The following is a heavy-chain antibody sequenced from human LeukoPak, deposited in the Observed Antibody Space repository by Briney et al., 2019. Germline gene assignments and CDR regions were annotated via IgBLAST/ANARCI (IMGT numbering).Heavy chain of an antibody. D-gene: IGHD3-22*01. CDR3: ARAMIVVVPDAFDI. Sequence: GGSLRLSCAAPGFTFSSYGMHWVRQAPGKGLEWVAFIRYDGSNKYYADSVKGRFTISRDNSKNTLYLQMNSLRAEDTAVYYCARAMIVVVPDAFDIWGRGALVTVSS. V-gene: IGHV3-30*02. J-gene: IGHJ3*02. CDR2: IRYDGSNK. CDR1: GFTFSSYG.